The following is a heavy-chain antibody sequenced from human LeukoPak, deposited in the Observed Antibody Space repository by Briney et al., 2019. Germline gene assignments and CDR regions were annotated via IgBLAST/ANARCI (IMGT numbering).Heavy chain of an antibody. J-gene: IGHJ3*02. D-gene: IGHD7-27*01. CDR1: GGSFSGYY. CDR3: AKDTWGFDI. Sequence: SETLSLTCAVYGGSFSGYYWSWIRQPPGKGLEWIGEINHSGSTNYNPSLKSRVTISVDTSKNQFSLKLSSVTATDTALYYCAKDTWGFDIWGQGTMVTVSS. CDR2: INHSGST. V-gene: IGHV4-34*01.